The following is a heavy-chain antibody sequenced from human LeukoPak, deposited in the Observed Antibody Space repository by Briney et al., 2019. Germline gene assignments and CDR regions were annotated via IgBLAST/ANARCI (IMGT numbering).Heavy chain of an antibody. V-gene: IGHV4-59*12. J-gene: IGHJ4*02. CDR3: ARRRLISYYDSSGYYKKRYYFDY. D-gene: IGHD3-22*01. CDR2: IYYSGST. CDR1: GGSLSSYY. Sequence: DPSETLSLTCTVSGGSLSSYYWSWLRQPPGKGLEYIGYIYYSGSTNYNPSLKSRVTISVDTSKNQFSLKLTSVTAADTAVYYCARRRLISYYDSSGYYKKRYYFDYWGQGTLVTVSS.